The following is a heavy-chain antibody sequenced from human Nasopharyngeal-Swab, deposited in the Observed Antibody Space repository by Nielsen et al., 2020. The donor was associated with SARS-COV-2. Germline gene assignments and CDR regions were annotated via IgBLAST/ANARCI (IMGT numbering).Heavy chain of an antibody. V-gene: IGHV3-20*01. CDR3: ARGTRYDFWSGYSFYYYYGMDV. CDR2: INWNGGST. Sequence: GGSLRLSCAASGFTFDDYGMSWVRQAPGKGLEWVSGINWNGGSTGYADSVKGRFTISRDNAKNSLYLQMNSLRAEGTALYHCARGTRYDFWSGYSFYYYYGMDVWGQGTTVTVSS. D-gene: IGHD3-3*01. CDR1: GFTFDDYG. J-gene: IGHJ6*02.